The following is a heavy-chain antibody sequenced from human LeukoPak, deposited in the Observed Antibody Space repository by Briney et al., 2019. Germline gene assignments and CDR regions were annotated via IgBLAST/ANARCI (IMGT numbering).Heavy chain of an antibody. CDR1: VVSMNGYY. CDR2: VDSSGNT. Sequence: SETLSLTCSVSVVSMNGYYWSWLRQSAGNRLEWIGHVDSSGNTNYNPSLESRVTMSVDTSKKQFSLKLSSVTAADTAVYYCARRLGRKFGERFYYYHYMDVWGKGTTVTISS. V-gene: IGHV4-4*07. CDR3: ARRLGRKFGERFYYYHYMDV. D-gene: IGHD3-10*01. J-gene: IGHJ6*03.